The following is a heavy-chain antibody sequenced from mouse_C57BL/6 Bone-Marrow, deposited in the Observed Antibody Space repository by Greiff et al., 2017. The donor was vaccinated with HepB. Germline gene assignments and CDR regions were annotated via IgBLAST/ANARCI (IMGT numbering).Heavy chain of an antibody. CDR2: IDTSDSYT. J-gene: IGHJ3*01. V-gene: IGHV1-59*01. CDR1: GYTFTSYW. CDR3: ARVRY. Sequence: QVQLKQPGAELVRPGTSVKLSCKASGYTFTSYWMDWVKQRPGQGLEWIGMIDTSDSYTNYNQKFKGKATLTVDTSSSTAYMQLSSLTSGDSAVYCCARVRYWGQGTLVTVSA.